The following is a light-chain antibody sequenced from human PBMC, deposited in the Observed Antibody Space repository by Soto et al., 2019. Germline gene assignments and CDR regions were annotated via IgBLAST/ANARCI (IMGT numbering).Light chain of an antibody. J-gene: IGKJ1*01. V-gene: IGKV3D-15*01. CDR1: QSVRSN. CDR2: GAS. Sequence: IVLTQSPATLSLSPGERVTLSGRASQSVRSNFAWYQQKPGQAPRLLIYGASTRATGIPARFSGSGSGTEFTLTISSLQSEDFAVYYCQQYADWPRTFGQGTKVDIK. CDR3: QQYADWPRT.